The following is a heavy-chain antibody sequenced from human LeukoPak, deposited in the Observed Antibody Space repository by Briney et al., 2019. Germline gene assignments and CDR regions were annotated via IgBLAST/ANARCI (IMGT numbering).Heavy chain of an antibody. J-gene: IGHJ4*02. CDR2: INHSGST. CDR3: ARSPTVGEFRSPYYFDY. CDR1: GGSFSGYY. D-gene: IGHD4-23*01. Sequence: PSETLSLTCAVYGGSFSGYYWSWIRQPPGKGLEWIGEINHSGSTNYNPSLKSRVTISVDTSKNQFSLKLSSVTAADTAVYYCARSPTVGEFRSPYYFDYWGQGTLVTVSS. V-gene: IGHV4-34*01.